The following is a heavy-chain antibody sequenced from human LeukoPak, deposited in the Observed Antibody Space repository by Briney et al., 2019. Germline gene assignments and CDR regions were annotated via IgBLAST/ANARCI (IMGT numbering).Heavy chain of an antibody. V-gene: IGHV1-69*13. CDR3: ARDRGVTGTIGAFDI. Sequence: GASVKVSCKASGGTFSSYAISWVQQAAGKGLAWMGGMIPIFGTANYAQKFQGRVTITADESTSTAYVELGSLRAEDTAVYYCARDRGVTGTIGAFDIWGQGTMVTVSS. J-gene: IGHJ3*02. CDR2: MIPIFGTA. CDR1: GGTFSSYA. D-gene: IGHD1-20*01.